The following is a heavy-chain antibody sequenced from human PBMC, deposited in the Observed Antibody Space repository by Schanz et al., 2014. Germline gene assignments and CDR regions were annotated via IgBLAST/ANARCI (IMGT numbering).Heavy chain of an antibody. Sequence: QVQLLQSGAEVKKPGASMKVFCKASGYTFTTYYMLWVRQAPGQGLEWMGWITAYNGDTNYALKLQGRVTMTTDTSTGTAYMELRSLRSDDTALYYCASSGAGYSSSWDFDYWGQGTLVTVSS. V-gene: IGHV1-18*01. J-gene: IGHJ4*02. CDR2: ITAYNGDT. CDR1: GYTFTTYY. CDR3: ASSGAGYSSSWDFDY. D-gene: IGHD6-13*01.